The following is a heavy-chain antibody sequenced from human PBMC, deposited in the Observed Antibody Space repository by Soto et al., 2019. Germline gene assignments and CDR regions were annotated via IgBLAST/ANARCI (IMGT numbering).Heavy chain of an antibody. V-gene: IGHV4-34*01. CDR2: INHSGST. Sequence: PSETLSLTCAVYGGSFSGYYWSWIRQPPGKGLEWIGEINHSGSTNYNPSLKSRVTISVDTSKNQFSLKLSSVTAADTAVYYCARRGSLAARPPGYWGQGTLVTVSS. D-gene: IGHD6-6*01. J-gene: IGHJ4*02. CDR3: ARRGSLAARPPGY. CDR1: GGSFSGYY.